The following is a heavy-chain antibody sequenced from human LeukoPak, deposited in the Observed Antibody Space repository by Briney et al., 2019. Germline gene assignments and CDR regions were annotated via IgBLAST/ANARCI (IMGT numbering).Heavy chain of an antibody. CDR2: ISSSGSTK. CDR1: GFTFSSYE. V-gene: IGHV3-48*03. Sequence: PGGSLRLSCAASGFTFSSYEMNWVRQAPGKGLEWVAYISSSGSTKYYADSVKGRFTISRDNAKNSLYLQMHSLRAEDMAIYYCARDSSSFYYFDYWDQGTLVTVSS. D-gene: IGHD6-13*01. J-gene: IGHJ4*02. CDR3: ARDSSSFYYFDY.